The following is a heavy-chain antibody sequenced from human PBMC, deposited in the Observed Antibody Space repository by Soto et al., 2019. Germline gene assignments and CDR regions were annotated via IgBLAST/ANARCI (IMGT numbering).Heavy chain of an antibody. J-gene: IGHJ4*02. CDR1: GYTFTSYA. Sequence: QVQLVQSGAEVKKPGASVKVSCKASGYTFTSYAMHWVRQAPGQRLEWMGWINAGNGNTKYSQKFQGRVPITRDTSASTAYMELSSLRSADTAVYYCARVSGWYYVDYWGQGTLVNVSS. CDR3: ARVSGWYYVDY. D-gene: IGHD6-19*01. V-gene: IGHV1-3*01. CDR2: INAGNGNT.